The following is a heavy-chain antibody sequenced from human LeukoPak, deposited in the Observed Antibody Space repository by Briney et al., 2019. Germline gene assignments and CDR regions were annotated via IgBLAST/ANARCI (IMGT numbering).Heavy chain of an antibody. CDR3: ARRNAGNDAFDI. CDR2: ISSSSGYV. V-gene: IGHV3-21*01. D-gene: IGHD6-13*01. J-gene: IGHJ3*02. Sequence: GGSLRLSCAASGFTFSSYSMNWVRQAPGKGLEWVSSISSSSGYVYSADSMKGRFTISRDNAKNSLYLQMNSLRAEDTAVYFCARRNAGNDAFDIWGQGTMVAVSS. CDR1: GFTFSSYS.